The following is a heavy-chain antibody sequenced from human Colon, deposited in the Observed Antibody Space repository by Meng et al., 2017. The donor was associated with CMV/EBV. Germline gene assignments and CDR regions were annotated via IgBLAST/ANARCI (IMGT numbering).Heavy chain of an antibody. J-gene: IGHJ4*02. CDR3: ATGSSQAWELLHY. Sequence: QVALQQWGEGLLKPSESLSLTCTVLGGSFSNYFWTWIRQPPGKGLEWIGEIYHSQLNYNPSLKSRVTISRDTSKNQFSLKLSSVTAADTAVYYCATGSSQAWELLHYWGQGTLVTVSS. CDR2: IYHSQL. D-gene: IGHD1-26*01. V-gene: IGHV4-34*02. CDR1: GGSFSNYF.